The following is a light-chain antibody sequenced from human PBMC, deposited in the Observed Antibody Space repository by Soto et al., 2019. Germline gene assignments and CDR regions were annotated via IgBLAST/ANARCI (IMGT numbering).Light chain of an antibody. CDR3: QQYSSWLWT. V-gene: IGKV3-15*01. Sequence: RVMTQSPATLSVSPGERANLSCRASQSVGTKLAWYQQTPGQAPRLLIYGASNRATGVPARISGSVSGTEFTLTIASLQSEDFAIYYRQQYSSWLWTFGQGTKVDIK. J-gene: IGKJ1*01. CDR1: QSVGTK. CDR2: GAS.